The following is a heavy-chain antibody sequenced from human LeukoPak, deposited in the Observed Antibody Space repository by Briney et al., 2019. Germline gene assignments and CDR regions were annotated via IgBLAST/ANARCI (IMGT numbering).Heavy chain of an antibody. J-gene: IGHJ4*02. CDR1: GASISSYY. D-gene: IGHD5-18*01. V-gene: IGHV4-59*01. CDR3: ARGGSYGPGVFDY. CDR2: IYYSGST. Sequence: SQTLSLTRTVSGASISSYYWSWIRQPPGKGLEWIGYIYYSGSTNYNPSLKSRVTISVDTSKNQFSLKLSSVTAAHTAVYYCARGGSYGPGVFDYWGQGTLVTVSS.